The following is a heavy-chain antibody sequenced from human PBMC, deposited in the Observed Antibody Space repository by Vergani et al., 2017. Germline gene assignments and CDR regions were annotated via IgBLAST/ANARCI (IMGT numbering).Heavy chain of an antibody. Sequence: QVQLVQSGAEVKKPGSSVKVSCKASGGTFSSYAISWVRQAPGQGLEWMGWMNPNSGNTGYAQKFQGRVTMTRNTSISTAYMELSSLRSEDTAVYYCARAHPGRRVRGIYDYWGQGTLVTVSS. CDR2: MNPNSGNT. V-gene: IGHV1-8*02. CDR1: GGTFSSYA. D-gene: IGHD3-10*01. J-gene: IGHJ4*02. CDR3: ARAHPGRRVRGIYDY.